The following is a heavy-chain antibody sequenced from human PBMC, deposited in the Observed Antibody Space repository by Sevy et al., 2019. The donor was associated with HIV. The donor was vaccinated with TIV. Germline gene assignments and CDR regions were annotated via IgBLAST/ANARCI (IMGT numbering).Heavy chain of an antibody. D-gene: IGHD6-13*01. CDR3: ASYIAAAAPGWFDP. V-gene: IGHV4-30-4*01. J-gene: IGHJ5*02. CDR2: IYYSGST. CDR1: GGSISSGDYY. Sequence: SETLSLTCTVSGGSISSGDYYWSWIRQPPGKGLEWIGYIYYSGSTYYNPSLKSRVTISVDTSNNQFSLKLSSVTAADTAVYYCASYIAAAAPGWFDPWGQGTLVTVSS.